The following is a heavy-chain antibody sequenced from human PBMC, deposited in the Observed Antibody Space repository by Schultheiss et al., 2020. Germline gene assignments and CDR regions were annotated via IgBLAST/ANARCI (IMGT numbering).Heavy chain of an antibody. Sequence: GGSLRLSCAAYGFTFSSYAMHWVRQAPGKGLEWVAVISYDGSNKYYADSVKGRFTVSRDSSKNTVFLQMNSLRGDDTGVYYCARDSGSSPSDLDFWGQGTLVTVSS. CDR3: ARDSGSSPSDLDF. CDR2: ISYDGSNK. D-gene: IGHD6-6*01. J-gene: IGHJ4*02. CDR1: GFTFSSYA. V-gene: IGHV3-30-3*01.